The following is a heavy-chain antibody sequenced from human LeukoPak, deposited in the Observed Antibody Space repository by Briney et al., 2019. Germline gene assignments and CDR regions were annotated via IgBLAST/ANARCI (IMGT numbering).Heavy chain of an antibody. CDR3: ATVARHYGDSISASYYYYMDV. J-gene: IGHJ6*03. V-gene: IGHV4-4*07. CDR1: GGSISSYY. CDR2: IYTSWST. Sequence: LETLSLTCTVSGGSISSYYWSWIRQPAGKGLEWIGRIYTSWSTNYNPSLKSRVTMSVDTSKNQFSLKLSSVTAADTAVYYCATVARHYGDSISASYYYYMDVWGKGTTVTVSS. D-gene: IGHD4-17*01.